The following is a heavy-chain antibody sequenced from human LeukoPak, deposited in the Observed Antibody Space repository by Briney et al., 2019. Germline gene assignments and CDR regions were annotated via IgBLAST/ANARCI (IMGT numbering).Heavy chain of an antibody. Sequence: SQTLSLTCATSGDSVSSNSAAWNWIRQSPWRGLEWLGRTYYRLKWFNDYALSVKSRITINPDTSKNQFSLQLNSVTPEDTAVYYCARGSIAADGTRFDPWGQGTLVTVSS. J-gene: IGHJ5*02. V-gene: IGHV6-1*01. CDR1: GDSVSSNSAA. CDR3: ARGSIAADGTRFDP. CDR2: TYYRLKWFN. D-gene: IGHD6-13*01.